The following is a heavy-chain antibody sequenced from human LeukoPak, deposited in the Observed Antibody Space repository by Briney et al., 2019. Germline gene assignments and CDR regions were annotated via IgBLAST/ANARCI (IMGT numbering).Heavy chain of an antibody. CDR3: AREWPNFDASDI. Sequence: GGSLRLSCAASGFSVSGNYMNWVRQAPGKGLEWVSVIYSGGTTSYADSVRGRFTISRDRLKNTLYLQMNSLRAEDTAVYYCAREWPNFDASDIWGQGTMVTVSS. V-gene: IGHV3-53*01. J-gene: IGHJ3*02. D-gene: IGHD1-7*01. CDR2: IYSGGTT. CDR1: GFSVSGNY.